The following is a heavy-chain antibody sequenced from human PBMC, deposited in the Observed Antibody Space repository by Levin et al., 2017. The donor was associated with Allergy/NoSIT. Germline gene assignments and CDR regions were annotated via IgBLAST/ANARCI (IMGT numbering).Heavy chain of an antibody. CDR2: LSYTGTT. D-gene: IGHD4-11*01. CDR3: ATTSTVTTYVS. V-gene: IGHV4-61*01. CDR1: GGSVSNGNYY. J-gene: IGHJ5*02. Sequence: PSETLSLTCTVSGGSVSNGNYYWNWIRQPPGKGLEWLGYLSYTGTTIYNPSLKSRVFISVDMSKKQFSLRLSSVTAADTAVYYCATTSTVTTYVSWGRGTLVTVSS.